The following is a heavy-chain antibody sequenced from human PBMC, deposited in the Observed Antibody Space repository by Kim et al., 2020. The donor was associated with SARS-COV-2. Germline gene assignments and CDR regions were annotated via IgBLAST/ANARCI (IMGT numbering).Heavy chain of an antibody. J-gene: IGHJ4*02. CDR3: AREGRGSYFDY. CDR2: T. Sequence: TNYNPSLKSRVTISVDTSKNEFSLKLSSVTAADTAVYYCAREGRGSYFDYWGQGTLVTVSS. D-gene: IGHD1-26*01. V-gene: IGHV4-59*01.